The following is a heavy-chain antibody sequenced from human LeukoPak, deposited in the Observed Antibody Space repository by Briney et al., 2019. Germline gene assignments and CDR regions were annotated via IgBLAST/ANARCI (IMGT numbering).Heavy chain of an antibody. D-gene: IGHD3-22*01. CDR2: IGGGSGRT. J-gene: IGHJ4*02. CDR3: ARGYYYDSSGYYFDS. V-gene: IGHV1-3*01. CDR1: GYSFTSHV. Sequence: GASVKVSCKASGYSFTSHVIHWLRQAPGQRFEWMGWIGGGSGRTNYSQTFQDRVTITRDTSATTSYMEMRSLRYEDTAIFYRARGYYYDSSGYYFDSWGQGTLVTVSS.